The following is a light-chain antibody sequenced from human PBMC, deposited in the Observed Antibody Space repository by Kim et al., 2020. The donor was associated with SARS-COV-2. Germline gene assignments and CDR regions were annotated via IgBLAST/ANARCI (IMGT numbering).Light chain of an antibody. CDR1: SSDVGCYNY. CDR2: DVY. Sequence: PGQAVTISCTGTSSDVGCYNYVSWYQHHPGKAPKLMVYDVYRRPSGVPDRFFGSKSGNTASLTISGLQAEDEADYYCCSYAGIYGVFGGGTKLTVL. J-gene: IGLJ2*01. V-gene: IGLV2-11*01. CDR3: CSYAGIYGV.